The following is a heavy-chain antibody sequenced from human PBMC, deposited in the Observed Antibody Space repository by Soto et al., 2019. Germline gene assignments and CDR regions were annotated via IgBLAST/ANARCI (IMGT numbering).Heavy chain of an antibody. J-gene: IGHJ4*02. V-gene: IGHV4-30-2*01. Sequence: TLSLTCTVSGGSVSSGSYYWSWIRQHPGKGLEWIGYILHTGGTQYNPSLKSRVSMSVDKSKNQFSLHLTSVTAADTAVYYCARLQFGEGFDYWGQGALVTVSS. CDR2: ILHTGGT. D-gene: IGHD3-10*01. CDR1: GGSVSSGSYY. CDR3: ARLQFGEGFDY.